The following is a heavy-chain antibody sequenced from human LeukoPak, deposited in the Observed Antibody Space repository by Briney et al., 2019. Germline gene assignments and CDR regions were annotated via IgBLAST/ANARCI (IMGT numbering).Heavy chain of an antibody. Sequence: GASVKVSCKASGYTFTGYYMHWVRQAPGQGLEWMGWINPNSGGTKYAQKFQGRVTMTRDTSISTAYIELSNLRSDDTAVYYCAKTGGYCSGGSCYTDWFDHWGQGTLVTVSS. CDR1: GYTFTGYY. CDR3: AKTGGYCSGGSCYTDWFDH. D-gene: IGHD2-15*01. V-gene: IGHV1-2*02. CDR2: INPNSGGT. J-gene: IGHJ5*02.